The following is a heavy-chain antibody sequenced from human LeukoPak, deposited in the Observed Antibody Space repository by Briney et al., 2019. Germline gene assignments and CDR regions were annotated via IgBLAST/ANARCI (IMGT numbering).Heavy chain of an antibody. CDR2: IYTSGST. J-gene: IGHJ6*03. V-gene: IGHV4-61*02. CDR1: AGSISSGNYY. CDR3: ARLRDRRIAAPYYMDV. D-gene: IGHD6-13*01. Sequence: SETLSLTCTVSAGSISSGNYYWSWIRQPAGKGLEWIGRIYTSGSTNYNPSLKSRVTISVDTSKNQFSLKLSSVTAADTAVYYCARLRDRRIAAPYYMDVWGKGTTVTISS.